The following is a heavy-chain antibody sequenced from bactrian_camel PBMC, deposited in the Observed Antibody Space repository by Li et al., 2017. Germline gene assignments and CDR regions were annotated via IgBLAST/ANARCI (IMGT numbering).Heavy chain of an antibody. CDR1: GFGFSLHD. CDR2: LYTAGDST. D-gene: IGHD6*01. V-gene: IGHV3S40*01. Sequence: VQLVESGGGLVPPGGSLKLSCVTSGFGFSLHDMAWVRQAPGQKREAVAALYTAGDSTFYVESVKGRFTISRDNAKATLYLLMSCLKPEDSAMYYCAACRIVGNSRAFTEWGQGTQVTVS. J-gene: IGHJ4*01. CDR3: AACRIVGNSRAFTE.